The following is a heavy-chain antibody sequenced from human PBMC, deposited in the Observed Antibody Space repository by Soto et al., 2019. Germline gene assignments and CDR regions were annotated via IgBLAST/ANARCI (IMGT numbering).Heavy chain of an antibody. Sequence: HVHLVQSAAEVKKPGSSVMVSCKPSEGTFNSYAISWVRQAPGQGLEWMGAVIPIFQSTSYSQTFQDRVTRTADKTTSTAYMELSSLTSEDTAFYYCVRSAWEIAATINKHFDARGQGTLVTVAS. J-gene: IGHJ4*02. CDR3: VRSAWEIAATINKHFDA. V-gene: IGHV1-69*06. D-gene: IGHD6-25*01. CDR2: VIPIFQST. CDR1: EGTFNSYA.